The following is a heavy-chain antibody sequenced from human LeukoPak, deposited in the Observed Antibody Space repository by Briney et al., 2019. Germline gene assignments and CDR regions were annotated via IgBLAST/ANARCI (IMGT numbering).Heavy chain of an antibody. Sequence: GGSLSLSSAASTFTFNSISMDWVRQGPGLGLEWVAVIWYDGSNKYYADSVKGRFTISRDNSKNTLYLQMNSLRAEDTAVYYCARDIAAALDYWGQGTLVTVSS. D-gene: IGHD6-13*01. J-gene: IGHJ4*02. CDR2: IWYDGSNK. V-gene: IGHV3-33*01. CDR3: ARDIAAALDY. CDR1: TFTFNSIS.